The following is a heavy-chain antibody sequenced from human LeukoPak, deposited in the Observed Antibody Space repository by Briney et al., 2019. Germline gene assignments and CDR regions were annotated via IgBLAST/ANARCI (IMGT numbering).Heavy chain of an antibody. CDR3: ASDCGYYYGMDV. CDR1: GGSFSGYY. J-gene: IGHJ6*02. D-gene: IGHD2-21*01. Sequence: TASETLSLACAVYGGSFSGYYWSWIRQPAGKGLEWIGEINHSGSTNYNPSLKSRVTISVDTSKNQFSLKLSSVTAADTAVYYCASDCGYYYGMDVWGQGTTVTVSS. V-gene: IGHV4-34*01. CDR2: INHSGST.